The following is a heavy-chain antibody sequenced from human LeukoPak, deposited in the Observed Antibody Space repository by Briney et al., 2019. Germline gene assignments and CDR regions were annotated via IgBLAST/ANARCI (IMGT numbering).Heavy chain of an antibody. CDR2: IKQDGSEK. CDR1: GFTFSSYW. J-gene: IGHJ6*02. CDR3: ARGHSRGYYYYGMDV. Sequence: GGSLRLSCAASGFTFSSYWMSWVRQAPGKGLEWVANIKQDGSEKYYVDSVKGRFTISRDNAKNSLYLQMSSLRAEDTAVYYCARGHSRGYYYYGMDVWGQGTTVTVSS. D-gene: IGHD2-15*01. V-gene: IGHV3-7*01.